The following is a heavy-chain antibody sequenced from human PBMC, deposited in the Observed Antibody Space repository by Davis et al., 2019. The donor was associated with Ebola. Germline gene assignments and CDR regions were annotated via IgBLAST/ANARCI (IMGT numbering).Heavy chain of an antibody. V-gene: IGHV4-34*01. Sequence: MPSETLSLTCAVYGGSFSGYYWSWIRQPPGKGLEWIGCINHSGNSNYNPSLKSRVTMSVDTSNNQFSLKLNSVTAADTAVYYCARGWNYFFYYMDVWGKGTTVTVSS. J-gene: IGHJ6*03. CDR3: ARGWNYFFYYMDV. D-gene: IGHD1-1*01. CDR1: GGSFSGYY. CDR2: INHSGNS.